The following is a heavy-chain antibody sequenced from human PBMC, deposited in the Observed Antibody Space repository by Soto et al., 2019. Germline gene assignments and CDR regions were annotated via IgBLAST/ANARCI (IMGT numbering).Heavy chain of an antibody. CDR2: IYYSGSA. V-gene: IGHV4-59*01. D-gene: IGHD1-1*01. J-gene: IGHJ5*02. CDR3: GRDLGREIWAPGNDFWFAP. CDR1: GGSISSYY. Sequence: SETLSLTCTVSGGSISSYYWSWIRQPPGMGLEWIGYIYYSGSANYNPSLKSRVTISVDTSKNQFSLKLSSVTAADTAVYYCGRDLGREIWAPGNDFWFAPWGQGTRVTVSS.